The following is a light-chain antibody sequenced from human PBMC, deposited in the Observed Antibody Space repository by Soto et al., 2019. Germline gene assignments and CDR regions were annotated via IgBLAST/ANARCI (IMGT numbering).Light chain of an antibody. CDR3: QQANSFPLT. CDR1: QGISRW. J-gene: IGKJ4*01. CDR2: SAS. V-gene: IGKV1D-12*01. Sequence: DIQMTQSPSSVSASVGDRVTITCLASQGISRWLAWYQQKPGQAPKLLIYSASSLQSGVPSRFSGSGSGTDFTLTISSLQPEDFATYYCQQANSFPLTFGGGTKVEIK.